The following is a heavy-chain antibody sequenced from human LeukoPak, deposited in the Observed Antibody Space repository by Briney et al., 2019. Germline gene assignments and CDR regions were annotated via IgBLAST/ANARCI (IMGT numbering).Heavy chain of an antibody. D-gene: IGHD3-9*01. CDR3: ARAYDIYSDAFDI. CDR1: GGSISSGGYS. V-gene: IGHV4-30-2*01. J-gene: IGHJ3*02. Sequence: SETLSLTCAVSGGSISSGGYSWSWIRQPPGKGLEWIGYIYHSGSTYYNPSLKSRVTISVDRSKNQFSLKLSSVTAADTAAYYCARAYDIYSDAFDIWGQGTMVTVSS. CDR2: IYHSGST.